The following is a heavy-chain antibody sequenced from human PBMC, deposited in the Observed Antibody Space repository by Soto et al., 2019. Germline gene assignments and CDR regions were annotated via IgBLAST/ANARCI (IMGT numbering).Heavy chain of an antibody. Sequence: SETLSLTCTVSGGSISSYYWSWIRQPPGKGLEWIGYIYYSGSTNYNPSLKSRVTISVDTSKNQFSLKLSSVTAADTAVYYCARAGGDYDFWSGYYEDYYCYGMDVWGQGTTVTVSS. J-gene: IGHJ6*02. V-gene: IGHV4-59*01. CDR1: GGSISSYY. D-gene: IGHD3-3*01. CDR2: IYYSGST. CDR3: ARAGGDYDFWSGYYEDYYCYGMDV.